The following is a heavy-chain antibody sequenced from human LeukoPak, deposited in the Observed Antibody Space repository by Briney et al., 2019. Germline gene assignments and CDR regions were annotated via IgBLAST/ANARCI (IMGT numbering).Heavy chain of an antibody. CDR2: ISRSSTYI. D-gene: IGHD4-17*01. CDR3: ARGDYGDYKFPFDY. Sequence: GGSEILSCAASGFTFSYYNMNWARQAPGKGLEWVSSISRSSTYIYYADSLKRRLTNSRDNAKDSLSQQMNSLRAEDTAVYYCARGDYGDYKFPFDYWGQGTLVSVSS. CDR1: GFTFSYYN. V-gene: IGHV3-21*01. J-gene: IGHJ4*02.